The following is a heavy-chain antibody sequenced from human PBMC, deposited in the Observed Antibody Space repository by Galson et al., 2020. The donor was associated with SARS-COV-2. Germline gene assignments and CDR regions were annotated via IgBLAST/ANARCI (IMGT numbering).Heavy chain of an antibody. CDR2: INHSGST. D-gene: IGHD3-22*01. V-gene: IGHV4-34*01. CDR1: GGSFSGYY. J-gene: IGHJ4*02. Sequence: SETLSLTCAVYGGSFSGYYWSWIRQPPGKGLEWIGEINHSGSTNYNPSLKSRVTISVDTSKNQFSLKLSSVTAADTAVYYCARGGHYDSSGYYYRGNRLFDYWGQGTLVTVSS. CDR3: ARGGHYDSSGYYYRGNRLFDY.